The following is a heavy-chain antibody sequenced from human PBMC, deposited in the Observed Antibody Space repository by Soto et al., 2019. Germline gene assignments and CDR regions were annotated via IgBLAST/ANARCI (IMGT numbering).Heavy chain of an antibody. V-gene: IGHV1-69*18. CDR1: GGTFSSYA. D-gene: IGHD3-3*01. Sequence: QVQLVQSGAEVKKPGSSVKVSCKASGGTFSSYAISWVRQAPGQGLEWLGNIIPIFGTANYAQKFQGRVTITADESTSTAYMELSSLRSEHTAVYYCARTERNDDFWSGYPNYYYYGMDVWGQGTTVTVSS. J-gene: IGHJ6*02. CDR2: IIPIFGTA. CDR3: ARTERNDDFWSGYPNYYYYGMDV.